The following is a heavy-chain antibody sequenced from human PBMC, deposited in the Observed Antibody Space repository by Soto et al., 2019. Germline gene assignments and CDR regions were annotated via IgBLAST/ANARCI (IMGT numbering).Heavy chain of an antibody. Sequence: PGGSRRLSWGASGVTLSSYSMNWVRQAPGKGLEWVSSISSSSSYIYYADSVKGRFTISRDNAKNSLYLQMNSLRAEDTAVYYCVRFVGVQAARIDYWGRGSLVTGSS. D-gene: IGHD2-2*01. CDR1: GVTLSSYS. J-gene: IGHJ4*02. CDR3: VRFVGVQAARIDY. CDR2: ISSSSSYI. V-gene: IGHV3-21*01.